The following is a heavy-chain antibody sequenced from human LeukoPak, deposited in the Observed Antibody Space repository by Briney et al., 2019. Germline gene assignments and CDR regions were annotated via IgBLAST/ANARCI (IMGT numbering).Heavy chain of an antibody. CDR3: AKRGVVIRVILVGFHKEAYYFDS. CDR1: GISLSDYG. CDR2: ISGSGGGT. J-gene: IGHJ4*02. D-gene: IGHD3-22*01. Sequence: GGSLRLSCAVSGISLSDYGMSWVRQAPGKGLEWVAGISGSGGGTNYADSVKGRFTISRDNPKNTLYLQMNRLRAEDTAVYFCAKRGVVIRVILVGFHKEAYYFDSWGQGALVTVSS. V-gene: IGHV3-23*01.